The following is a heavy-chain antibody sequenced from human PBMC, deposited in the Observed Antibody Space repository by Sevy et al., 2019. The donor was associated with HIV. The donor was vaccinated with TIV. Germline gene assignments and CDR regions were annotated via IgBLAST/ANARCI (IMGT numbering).Heavy chain of an antibody. D-gene: IGHD2-8*01. V-gene: IGHV3-30*04. Sequence: GGSLRLSCVASGFTFPIYSVLWVRQAPGKGLEWLTLISYDGNYKYYADSVKGRFTISSDNSNNIMYLLMSSLRVEDTALYFCARVAVEYCTNDCYHRFDPWGLGTLVTVSS. CDR2: ISYDGNYK. CDR1: GFTFPIYS. J-gene: IGHJ5*02. CDR3: ARVAVEYCTNDCYHRFDP.